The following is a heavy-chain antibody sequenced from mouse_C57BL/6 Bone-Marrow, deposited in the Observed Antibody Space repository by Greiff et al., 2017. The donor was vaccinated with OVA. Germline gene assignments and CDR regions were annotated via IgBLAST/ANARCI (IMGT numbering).Heavy chain of an antibody. CDR2: IYPGNSDP. D-gene: IGHD2-2*01. CDR1: GYTFTSYW. J-gene: IGHJ3*01. V-gene: IGHV1-5*01. Sequence: EVQLQQSGTVLARPGASVKMSCKTSGYTFTSYWMHWVKQRPGQGLEWIGAIYPGNSDPSYTQKFKGKAKLTAVTSARPAYLELSILTNEDSAVYYCTSGYDRFAYWGQGTLVTVSA. CDR3: TSGYDRFAY.